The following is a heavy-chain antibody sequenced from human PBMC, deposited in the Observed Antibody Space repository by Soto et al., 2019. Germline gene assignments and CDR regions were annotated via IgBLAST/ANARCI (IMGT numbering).Heavy chain of an antibody. V-gene: IGHV4-59*01. CDR3: AREARTRENWFDP. Sequence: SETLSLTCTVSGGSISSYYWSWIRQPPGKGLEWIGYIYYSGSTNYNPSLKSRVTISVDTSKNQFSLKLSSVTAADTAVYYCAREARTRENWFDPWGQGTLVTVSS. J-gene: IGHJ5*02. CDR1: GGSISSYY. CDR2: IYYSGST.